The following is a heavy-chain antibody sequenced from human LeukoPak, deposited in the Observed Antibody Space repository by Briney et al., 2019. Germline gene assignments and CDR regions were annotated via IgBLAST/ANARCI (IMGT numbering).Heavy chain of an antibody. Sequence: SETLSRTCSVSGGSISSGPYFWSWIRQSPGQGLEWIGYIYYSGSTNYNPSLKSRVTISLDTSRNQFSLRLNSVTAADTAVYYCARAWYSHGTFDHWGQGTLVTVSS. CDR3: ARAWYSHGTFDH. CDR2: IYYSGST. D-gene: IGHD5-18*01. V-gene: IGHV4-61*01. J-gene: IGHJ4*02. CDR1: GGSISSGPYF.